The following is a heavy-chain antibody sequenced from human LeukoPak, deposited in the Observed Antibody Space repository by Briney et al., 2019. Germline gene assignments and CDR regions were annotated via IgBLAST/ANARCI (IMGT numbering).Heavy chain of an antibody. CDR3: AKDLPEYYDILTGALRGFDP. CDR1: GFTFGSYA. CDR2: ISGSGGST. D-gene: IGHD3-9*01. V-gene: IGHV3-23*01. Sequence: PGGSLRLSCAASGFTFGSYAMSWVRQAPGKGLEWVSAISGSGGSTYYADSVKGRFTISRDNSKNTLYLQMNSLRAEDTAVYYCAKDLPEYYDILTGALRGFDPWGQGTLVTVSS. J-gene: IGHJ5*02.